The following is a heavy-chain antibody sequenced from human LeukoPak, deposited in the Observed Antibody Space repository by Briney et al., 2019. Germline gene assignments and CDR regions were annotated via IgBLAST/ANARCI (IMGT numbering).Heavy chain of an antibody. J-gene: IGHJ5*02. D-gene: IGHD6-13*01. CDR2: VYYSGST. V-gene: IGHV4-59*01. CDR3: ARGDSTRWRGDHWFDP. Sequence: SETLSLTCTVSGGSMRSYYWNWVRQPPGKRLEWIGNVYYSGSTTYNPSLKSRVTISVDTSKNQFSLKLSSVTAADTAVYYCARGDSTRWRGDHWFDPWGQGIPVTVSS. CDR1: GGSMRSYY.